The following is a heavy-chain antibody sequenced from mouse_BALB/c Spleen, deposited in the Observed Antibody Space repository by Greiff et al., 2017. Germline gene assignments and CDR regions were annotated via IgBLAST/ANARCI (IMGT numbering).Heavy chain of an antibody. D-gene: IGHD1-1*01. CDR1: GFTFSDYY. J-gene: IGHJ3*01. V-gene: IGHV5-4*02. CDR3: ARDKGYYGISGRGFAY. Sequence: EVMLVESGGGLVKPGGSLKLSCAASGFTFSDYYMYWVRQTPEKRLEWVATISDGGSYTYYPDSVKGRFTISRDNAKNNLYLQMSSLKSEDTAMYYCARDKGYYGISGRGFAYWGQGTLVTVSA. CDR2: ISDGGSYT.